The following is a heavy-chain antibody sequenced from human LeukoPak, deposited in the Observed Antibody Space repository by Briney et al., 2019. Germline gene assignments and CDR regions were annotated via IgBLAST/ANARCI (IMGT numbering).Heavy chain of an antibody. J-gene: IGHJ3*02. CDR3: ARDCSSTSCYDDAFDI. CDR2: MSYDGSNK. V-gene: IGHV3-30*04. D-gene: IGHD2-2*01. Sequence: PGGSLRLSCAASGFTFSSYAMHWVRQAPGKGLEWVAVMSYDGSNKYYADSVKGRFTISRDNSKNTLYLQMNSLRAEDTAVYYCARDCSSTSCYDDAFDIWGQGTMVTVSS. CDR1: GFTFSSYA.